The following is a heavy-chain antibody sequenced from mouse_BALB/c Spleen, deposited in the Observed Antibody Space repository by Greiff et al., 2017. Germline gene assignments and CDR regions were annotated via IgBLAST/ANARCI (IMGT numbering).Heavy chain of an antibody. J-gene: IGHJ1*01. CDR3: ARDYGNGYFDV. D-gene: IGHD2-1*01. CDR1: GFNIKDTY. CDR2: IDPANGNT. V-gene: IGHV14-3*02. Sequence: EVKLVESGAELVKPGASVKLSCTASGFNIKDTYMHWVKQRPEQGLEWIGRIDPANGNTKYDPKFQGKATITADTSSNTAYLQLSSLTSEDTAVYYCARDYGNGYFDVWGAGTTVTVSS.